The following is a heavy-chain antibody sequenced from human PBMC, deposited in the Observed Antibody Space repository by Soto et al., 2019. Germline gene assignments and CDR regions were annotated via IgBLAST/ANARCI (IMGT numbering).Heavy chain of an antibody. CDR3: HVVVVTANNWFDP. CDR2: IIPIFGTA. V-gene: IGHV1-69*01. CDR1: GGTFSSDA. Sequence: QVQLVQSGAEVKKPGSSVKVSCKASGGTFSSDAISWVRQAPGQGLEWMGGIIPIFGTANYAQKFQGRVTITADESTSTAYMELSSLRAEDTAVYYCHVVVVTANNWFDPWGQGTLVTVSS. J-gene: IGHJ5*02. D-gene: IGHD2-21*02.